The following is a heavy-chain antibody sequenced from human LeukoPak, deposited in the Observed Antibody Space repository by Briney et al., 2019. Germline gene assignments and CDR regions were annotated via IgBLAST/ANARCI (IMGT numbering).Heavy chain of an antibody. J-gene: IGHJ4*02. CDR1: GFTFSNYG. V-gene: IGHV3-23*01. D-gene: IGHD3-10*01. Sequence: GGSLRLSCAASGFTFSNYGMHWVRQAPGKGLEWVSAISGSGGSTYYADSVKGRFTISRDNSKNTLYLQMNSLRAEDTAVYYCAKDHSNNYYGSGSYSRWGQGTLVTVSS. CDR3: AKDHSNNYYGSGSYSR. CDR2: ISGSGGST.